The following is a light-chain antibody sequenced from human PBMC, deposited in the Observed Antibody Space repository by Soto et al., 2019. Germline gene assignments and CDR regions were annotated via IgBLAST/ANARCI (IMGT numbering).Light chain of an antibody. J-gene: IGKJ2*01. CDR1: QSVSSY. V-gene: IGKV3-11*01. Sequence: EIVLTQSPATLSLSPGERATLSCRASQSVSSYLAWYQQKPGQAPRLLIYDASNRATGIPARFSGSGSGTDFTLTISSLEPEDFAVYYCQQSSNGPPYTFGQGTKLEIK. CDR2: DAS. CDR3: QQSSNGPPYT.